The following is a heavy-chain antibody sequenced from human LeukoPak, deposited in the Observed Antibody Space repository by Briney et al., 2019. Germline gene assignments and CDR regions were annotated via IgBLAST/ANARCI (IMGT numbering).Heavy chain of an antibody. D-gene: IGHD4-17*01. CDR3: AKPLHTRDYGGSYYMDV. Sequence: PGGSLRLSCAASGSTFSSYGMHWVRQAPGKGLEWVAFIRYDGSNKYYADSVKGRFTISRDNSKNTLYLQMNSLRAEDTAVYYCAKPLHTRDYGGSYYMDVWGKGTTVSISS. CDR2: IRYDGSNK. J-gene: IGHJ6*03. CDR1: GSTFSSYG. V-gene: IGHV3-30*02.